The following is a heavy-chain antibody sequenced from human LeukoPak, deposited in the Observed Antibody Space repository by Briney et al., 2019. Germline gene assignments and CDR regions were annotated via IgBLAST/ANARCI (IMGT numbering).Heavy chain of an antibody. D-gene: IGHD3-3*01. Sequence: TASETLSLTCAVYGGSFSGYYWSWIRQPPGKGLEWVSSISRSSSYIYYADSVKGRFTISRDNAKNSLYLQTNSLRAEDTAVYYCARETSIPIFGVVIPTRYFDYWGQGTLVTVSS. CDR3: ARETSIPIFGVVIPTRYFDY. CDR1: GGSFSGYY. CDR2: ISRSSSYI. J-gene: IGHJ4*02. V-gene: IGHV3-21*01.